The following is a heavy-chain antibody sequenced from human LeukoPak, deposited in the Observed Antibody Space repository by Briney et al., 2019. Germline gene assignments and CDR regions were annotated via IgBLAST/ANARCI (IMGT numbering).Heavy chain of an antibody. D-gene: IGHD6-6*01. CDR3: ARGDYSSSFDY. Sequence: SETLSLTCTVSGGSISSGGYYWTWIRQHPGKGLEWIGYIYYSGNTYYNPSLESRVTISVDTSKNQFSLRLNSVTAADTAVYYCARGDYSSSFDYWGQGTLVTVSS. CDR2: IYYSGNT. V-gene: IGHV4-31*03. J-gene: IGHJ4*02. CDR1: GGSISSGGYY.